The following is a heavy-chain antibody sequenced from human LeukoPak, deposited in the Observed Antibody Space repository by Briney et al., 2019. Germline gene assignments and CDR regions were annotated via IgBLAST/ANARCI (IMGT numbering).Heavy chain of an antibody. CDR2: ISSSSSYI. CDR3: ARDQATLYSSSSSGY. Sequence: GGSLRLSCAASGFTFSSYSMNWVRQTPGKGLEWVSSISSSSSYIYYADSVKGRFTISRDNAKNSLYLQMNSLRAEDTAVYYCARDQATLYSSSSSGYWGQGTLVTVSS. D-gene: IGHD6-6*01. CDR1: GFTFSSYS. J-gene: IGHJ4*02. V-gene: IGHV3-21*01.